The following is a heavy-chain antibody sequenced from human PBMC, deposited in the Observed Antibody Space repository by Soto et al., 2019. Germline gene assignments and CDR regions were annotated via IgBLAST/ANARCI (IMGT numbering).Heavy chain of an antibody. CDR3: AEDRTQAKRLPRY. V-gene: IGHV3-7*01. D-gene: IGHD3-16*01. J-gene: IGHJ4*02. CDR1: GLTFSNYW. CDR2: IKQDGSEQ. Sequence: VGSLRLSCAASGLTFSNYWMSWVRHSPGKGLEWVANIKQDGSEQYYSDSVKGRFTISRDNAKNSLYLQMNSLRAEDTAVYYCAEDRTQAKRLPRYWGQGTLVTVS.